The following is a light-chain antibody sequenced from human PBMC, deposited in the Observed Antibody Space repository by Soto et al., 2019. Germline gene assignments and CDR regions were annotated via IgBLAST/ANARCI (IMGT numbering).Light chain of an antibody. CDR2: GAS. CDR1: QSVSSSY. CDR3: QQYNNWPIT. J-gene: IGKJ5*01. V-gene: IGKV3D-15*01. Sequence: EIVLTQSPGTLSLSPWERATLSCMASQSVSSSYLAWYQQKPGQAPRLLISGASTRATGVPARFSGSGSGTEFTLTITSLQSEDFAVYCCQQYNNWPITFGPGTRLEIK.